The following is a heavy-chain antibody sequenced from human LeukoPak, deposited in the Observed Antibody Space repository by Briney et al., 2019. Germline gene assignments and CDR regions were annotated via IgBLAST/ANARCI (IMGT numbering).Heavy chain of an antibody. D-gene: IGHD3-9*01. Sequence: SETLSLTCTVSGGFISTYCWNWIRQSPGKGLEWLGCIYFNGSAKYNPSLKSPVTMSVDTSKNQFSLILNSVTAADTAVYYCARDLGITGYYPFDYWGQGILVTVSS. CDR2: IYFNGSA. CDR3: ARDLGITGYYPFDY. CDR1: GGFISTYC. J-gene: IGHJ4*02. V-gene: IGHV4-59*01.